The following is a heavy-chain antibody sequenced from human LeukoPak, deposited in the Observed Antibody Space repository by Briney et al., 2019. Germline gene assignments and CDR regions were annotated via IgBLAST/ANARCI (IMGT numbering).Heavy chain of an antibody. CDR3: ARDRTVTTDAGFDP. V-gene: IGHV4-38-2*02. CDR2: IHHSGNT. CDR1: GYSISNGHV. J-gene: IGHJ5*02. D-gene: IGHD4-17*01. Sequence: SETLSLTCAVSGYSISNGHVWAWIRQPPGKGLEWIGTIHHSGNTYYNPSLKSRVTISVDTSKNQFSLKLSSVTAADTAVYYCARDRTVTTDAGFDPWGQGTLVTVSS.